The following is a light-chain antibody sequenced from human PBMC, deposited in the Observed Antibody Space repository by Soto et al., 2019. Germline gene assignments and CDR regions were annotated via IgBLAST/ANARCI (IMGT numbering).Light chain of an antibody. Sequence: QSVLTQPASVSGSPGQSITVSCTGTSSDVGGYNYVSWYQQHPGKAPKLVIYEVSDRPSGISSRFSGSKSGNTASLTISGLRAEDEADYYCSSFTTSSTWVFGGGTKVTVL. CDR2: EVS. CDR1: SSDVGGYNY. J-gene: IGLJ3*02. CDR3: SSFTTSSTWV. V-gene: IGLV2-14*01.